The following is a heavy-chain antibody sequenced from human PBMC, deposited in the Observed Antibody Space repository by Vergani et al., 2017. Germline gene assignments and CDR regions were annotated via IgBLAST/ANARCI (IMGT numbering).Heavy chain of an antibody. V-gene: IGHV3-74*01. CDR2: INSDGSTT. CDR3: VRDRGIAGRGTFDP. Sequence: EVQLVESGGGLVQPGGSLRLSCAGSGFTFSSYWMHWVRQAPGKGLVWVSRINSDGSTTTYADSVKGRFTISRDNAKNTLYLQTSSLRAEDTGVHYCVRDRGIAGRGTFDPWGQGTLVTVSS. D-gene: IGHD6-13*01. CDR1: GFTFSSYW. J-gene: IGHJ5*02.